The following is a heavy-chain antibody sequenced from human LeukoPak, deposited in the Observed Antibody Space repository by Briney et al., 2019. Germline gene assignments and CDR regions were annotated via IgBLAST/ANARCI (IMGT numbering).Heavy chain of an antibody. D-gene: IGHD5-12*01. V-gene: IGHV4-59*01. CDR3: ARTGVVATSYFFDY. J-gene: IGHJ4*02. CDR2: IYYSGSA. CDR1: GGSISSYY. Sequence: SETLSHTCTDPGGSISSYYWSWIRQPPGKGLEWIGFIYYSGSANYNPSLRSRVTMSVDTSKNQFSLKLTSVTAADTAVYYCARTGVVATSYFFDYWGQGILVTVSS.